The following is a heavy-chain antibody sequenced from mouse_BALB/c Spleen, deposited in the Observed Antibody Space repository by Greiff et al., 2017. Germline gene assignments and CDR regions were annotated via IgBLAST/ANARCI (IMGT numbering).Heavy chain of an antibody. CDR1: GYTFTDYA. Sequence: VQLQQSGAELVRPGVSVKISCKGSGYTFTDYAMHWVKQSHAKSLEWIGVISTYYGDASYNQKFKGKATMTVDKSSSTAYMELARLTSEDSAIYYCARNVDYFDYWGQGTTLTVSS. V-gene: IGHV1S137*01. CDR2: ISTYYGDA. CDR3: ARNVDYFDY. J-gene: IGHJ2*01.